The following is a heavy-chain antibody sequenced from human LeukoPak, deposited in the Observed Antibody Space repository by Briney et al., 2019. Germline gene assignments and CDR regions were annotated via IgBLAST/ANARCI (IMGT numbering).Heavy chain of an antibody. V-gene: IGHV3-33*01. Sequence: GGSLRLSCAASGFTFSSYGMHWVRQAPGKGLEWVAVIWYDGSNKYYADSVKGRFTISRDNSKNTLYLQMNSLRAEDTAVYYCARGRYYYGSGSYPDYGMDVWGQGTTVTVSS. CDR1: GFTFSSYG. J-gene: IGHJ6*02. CDR2: IWYDGSNK. CDR3: ARGRYYYGSGSYPDYGMDV. D-gene: IGHD3-10*01.